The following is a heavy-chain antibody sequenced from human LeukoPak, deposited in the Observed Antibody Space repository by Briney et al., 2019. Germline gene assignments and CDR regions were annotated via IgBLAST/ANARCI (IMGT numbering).Heavy chain of an antibody. V-gene: IGHV3-66*01. CDR3: AKAVAYAFDI. J-gene: IGHJ3*02. CDR2: ILGGGTT. CDR1: GFNVSRNH. Sequence: GGSLSLSCAASGFNVSRNHRTWVRQAPGKGLEWVSLILGGGTTYYADSVKGRSTISRDNSGNTLYLQMNSLRADDTAVYYCAKAVAYAFDIWGHGTMVTVSS.